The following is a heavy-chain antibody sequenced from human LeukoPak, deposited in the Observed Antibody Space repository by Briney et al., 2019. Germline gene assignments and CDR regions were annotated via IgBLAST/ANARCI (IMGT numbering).Heavy chain of an antibody. D-gene: IGHD2-15*01. CDR2: IKQDGSEE. V-gene: IGHV3-7*01. J-gene: IGHJ3*01. CDR1: GFTFSRYW. Sequence: PGGSLRLSCAVSGFTFSRYWMSWVRQAPGEGPEWVANIKQDGSEEYYVDSVKGRFTISRDTAMESLYLQMNSLRAEDTAVYYWARGPLGYCSTGSCAFDVWGQGTMVIVSS. CDR3: ARGPLGYCSTGSCAFDV.